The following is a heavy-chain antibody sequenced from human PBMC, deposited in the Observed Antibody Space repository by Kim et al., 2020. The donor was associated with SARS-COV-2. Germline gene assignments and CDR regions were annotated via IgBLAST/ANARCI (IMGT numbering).Heavy chain of an antibody. D-gene: IGHD4-17*01. V-gene: IGHV1-46*01. CDR1: GYTFTSYY. Sequence: ASVKVSCKASGYTFTSYYMHWVRQAPGQGLEWMGIINPSGGSTSYAQKFQGRVTMTRDTSTSTVYMELSSLRSEDTAVYYCARDLVNTFDMTTVTTEDYWGQGTLVTVSS. CDR3: ARDLVNTFDMTTVTTEDY. J-gene: IGHJ4*02. CDR2: INPSGGST.